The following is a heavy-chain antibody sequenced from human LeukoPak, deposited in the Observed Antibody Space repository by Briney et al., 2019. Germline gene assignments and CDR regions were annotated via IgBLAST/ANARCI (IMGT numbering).Heavy chain of an antibody. CDR3: AELGITMIGGV. CDR2: INSDGSST. Sequence: GGSLRLSCAASGFTVSNYWMHWVRQAPGKGLVWVSRINSDGSSTTYADSVKGRFTISRDNAKNSLYLQMNSLRAEDTAVYYCAELGITMIGGVWGKGTTVTISS. V-gene: IGHV3-74*01. CDR1: GFTVSNYW. J-gene: IGHJ6*04. D-gene: IGHD3-10*02.